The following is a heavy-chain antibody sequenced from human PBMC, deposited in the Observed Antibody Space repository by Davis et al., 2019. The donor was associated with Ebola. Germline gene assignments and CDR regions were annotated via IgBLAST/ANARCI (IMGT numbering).Heavy chain of an antibody. J-gene: IGHJ3*02. CDR1: GFTFSTYA. Sequence: PGGSLRLSCAVSGFTFSTYAMSWVRQAPGKGLEWVSGISDSGGNTYYADSVQGRFTISRDDSKNAVYLQMTSLRAEDTALYYCVKDRRGSYAFDIWGQGTMVTVSS. D-gene: IGHD1-26*01. CDR3: VKDRRGSYAFDI. CDR2: ISDSGGNT. V-gene: IGHV3-23*01.